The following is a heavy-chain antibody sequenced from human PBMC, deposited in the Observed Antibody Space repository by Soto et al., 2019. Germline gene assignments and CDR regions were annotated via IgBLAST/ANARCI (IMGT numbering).Heavy chain of an antibody. Sequence: PGGSLRLSCAASGFTVGSNYMSWVRQAPGKGLEWVSVIYSEGTPYYADSVKGRFTISRENSNNTLYLHMNNLRAEDTAMYYCARSTYYDILTGSYYYYAMDVRGQGTTVTVSS. D-gene: IGHD3-9*01. CDR2: IYSEGTP. J-gene: IGHJ6*02. CDR3: ARSTYYDILTGSYYYYAMDV. CDR1: GFTVGSNY. V-gene: IGHV3-53*01.